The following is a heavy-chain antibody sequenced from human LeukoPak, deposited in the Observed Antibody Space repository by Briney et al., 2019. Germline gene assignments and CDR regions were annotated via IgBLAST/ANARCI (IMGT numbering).Heavy chain of an antibody. CDR2: IWYDGSNK. J-gene: IGHJ6*02. V-gene: IGHV3-33*01. CDR3: ARDRVPSDAPPYGMDV. Sequence: PGRSLRLSCAASGFTFSNYGMHWVRQAPGKGLEWVAVIWYDGSNKYYADSVKGRFTISRDNSKNTLYLQMDSLRAEDTAVYYCARDRVPSDAPPYGMDVWGQGTTVTVSS. CDR1: GFTFSNYG. D-gene: IGHD1-1*01.